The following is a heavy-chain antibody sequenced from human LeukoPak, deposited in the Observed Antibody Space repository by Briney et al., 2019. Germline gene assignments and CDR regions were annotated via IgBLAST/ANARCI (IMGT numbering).Heavy chain of an antibody. V-gene: IGHV3-11*04. J-gene: IGHJ4*02. Sequence: PGGSLRLSCAASGFTFSDYYMSWIRQAPGKGLEWLSHISEGGDTILYADSVKGRFTISRDNLKNSLYLQMNSLTVEDTAVYYCARVPTNSYGFGQWGQGSLVTVSS. CDR3: ARVPTNSYGFGQ. D-gene: IGHD5-18*01. CDR1: GFTFSDYY. CDR2: ISEGGDTI.